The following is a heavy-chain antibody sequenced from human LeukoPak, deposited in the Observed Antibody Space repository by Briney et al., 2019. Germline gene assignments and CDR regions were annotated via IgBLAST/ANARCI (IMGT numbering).Heavy chain of an antibody. J-gene: IGHJ4*02. CDR1: GYTFTSYY. V-gene: IGHV1-46*01. CDR3: ARHYGDYYYYFDY. Sequence: ASVEVSCKASGYTFTSYYMHWVRQAPGQGLEWMGIINPSGGSTSYAQKFQGRVTMTRDMSTSTVYMELSSLRSEDTAVYYCARHYGDYYYYFDYWGQGTLVTVSS. CDR2: INPSGGST. D-gene: IGHD4-17*01.